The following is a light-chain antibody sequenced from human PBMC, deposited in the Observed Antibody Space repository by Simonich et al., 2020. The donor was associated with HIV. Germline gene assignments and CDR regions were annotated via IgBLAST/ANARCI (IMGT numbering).Light chain of an antibody. CDR3: QQYKSYPVT. CDR1: QSISSW. J-gene: IGKJ1*01. CDR2: KAS. V-gene: IGKV1-5*03. Sequence: DIHMNQSPSTLSASVGDRVTITCRASQSISSWLAWYQQKPGQAPKLLIYKASSLESGVPSRFSGSGSGTEFTLTINSLQPDDFATYYCQQYKSYPVTFGQGTKVEIK.